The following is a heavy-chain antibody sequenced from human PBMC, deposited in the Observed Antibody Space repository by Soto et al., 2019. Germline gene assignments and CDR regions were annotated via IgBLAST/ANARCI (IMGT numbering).Heavy chain of an antibody. CDR1: GDSVSSNSAA. CDR3: ARAGIHSSSWIFDY. V-gene: IGHV6-1*01. D-gene: IGHD6-13*01. J-gene: IGHJ4*02. Sequence: SQTLSLTCALSGDSVSSNSAAWNWIRQSPSRGLEWLGRTYYRSKWYNDYAVSVKSRISVNPDTSKNQFSLQLNSVTPEDTAVYYCARAGIHSSSWIFDYWGQGALVTVSS. CDR2: TYYRSKWYN.